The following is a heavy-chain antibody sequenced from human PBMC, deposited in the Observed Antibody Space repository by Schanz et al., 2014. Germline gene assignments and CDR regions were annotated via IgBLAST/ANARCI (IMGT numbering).Heavy chain of an antibody. CDR2: IFYDGSNK. CDR1: GFTFTTYG. Sequence: QVQLVQSGGGLVQPGGSLRLSCAASGFTFTTYGIHWVRQAPGKGLEWVAVIFYDGSNKYYADSVKGRFAISRDNSKNTLYLQMNSLRGDDTAVYYCAKDMHKDYGGKPQAFDIWGQGTMVTVSS. V-gene: IGHV3-30*02. D-gene: IGHD4-17*01. CDR3: AKDMHKDYGGKPQAFDI. J-gene: IGHJ3*02.